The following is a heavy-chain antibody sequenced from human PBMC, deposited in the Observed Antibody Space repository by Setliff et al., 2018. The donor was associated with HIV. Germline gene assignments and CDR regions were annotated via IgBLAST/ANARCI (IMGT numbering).Heavy chain of an antibody. CDR1: GFTFSSYS. D-gene: IGHD3-3*01. CDR3: TRDRRGSNSWSGYNGGFDY. CDR2: ISSSSSYI. Sequence: GSLRLSCAASGFTFSSYSMNWVRQAPGKGLEWVSSISSSSSYIYYADSVKGRFTISRDNAKNSLYLQMNSLTTEDTAVYFCTRDRRGSNSWSGYNGGFDYWGQGTLVTVSS. J-gene: IGHJ4*02. V-gene: IGHV3-21*03.